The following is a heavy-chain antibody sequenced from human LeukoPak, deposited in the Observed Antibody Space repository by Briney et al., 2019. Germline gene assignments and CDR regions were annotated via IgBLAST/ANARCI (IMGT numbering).Heavy chain of an antibody. J-gene: IGHJ4*02. CDR2: INPNSGGT. D-gene: IGHD6-6*01. Sequence: ASVKVSCKASGYTFTGYYMHWVRQAPGQGLEWMGWINPNSGGTNYAQKLQGRVTMTTDTSTSTAYMELRSLRSDDTAVYYCARVPIAARAFDYWGQGTLVTVSS. CDR3: ARVPIAARAFDY. V-gene: IGHV1-2*02. CDR1: GYTFTGYY.